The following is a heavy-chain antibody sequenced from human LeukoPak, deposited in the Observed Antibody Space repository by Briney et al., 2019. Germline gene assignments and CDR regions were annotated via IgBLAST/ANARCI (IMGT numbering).Heavy chain of an antibody. Sequence: PSETLSLTCAVYGGSFSGYYWSWIRQPPGKGLEWIGEINHRGSTNYNPSLKSRVTISVDTSKNQFSLKLSSVTAADTAVYYCARGYRPPHRHEYYYDSSGYYYPDFDYWGQGTLVTVSS. CDR2: INHRGST. D-gene: IGHD3-22*01. V-gene: IGHV4-34*01. CDR1: GGSFSGYY. CDR3: ARGYRPPHRHEYYYDSSGYYYPDFDY. J-gene: IGHJ4*02.